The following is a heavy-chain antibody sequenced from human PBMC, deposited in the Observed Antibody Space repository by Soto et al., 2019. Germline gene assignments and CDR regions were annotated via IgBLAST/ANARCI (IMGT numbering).Heavy chain of an antibody. CDR3: AKSPYSKYAYGMGV. J-gene: IGHJ6*02. Sequence: GGSLRLSCAASGVPFDDYAMHWIRQAPGKGLEWVSGISWNSGSIGYADSVKGRFTIPRDNAKNSLYLQMNSLRAEDTALYYCAKSPYSKYAYGMGVWGQGTTVTVSS. D-gene: IGHD4-4*01. CDR2: ISWNSGSI. V-gene: IGHV3-9*01. CDR1: GVPFDDYA.